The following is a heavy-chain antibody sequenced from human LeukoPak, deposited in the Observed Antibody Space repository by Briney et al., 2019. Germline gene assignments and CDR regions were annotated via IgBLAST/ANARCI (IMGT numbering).Heavy chain of an antibody. V-gene: IGHV3-66*04. Sequence: GGSLRLSCAASGFTFSSYWMSWVRQAPGKGLEWVSVIYSGGSTYYADSVKGRFTISRDNSKNTLYLQVNSLRAEDTAVYYCARHFDYWGQGTLVTVSS. CDR3: ARHFDY. CDR2: IYSGGST. J-gene: IGHJ4*02. CDR1: GFTFSSYW.